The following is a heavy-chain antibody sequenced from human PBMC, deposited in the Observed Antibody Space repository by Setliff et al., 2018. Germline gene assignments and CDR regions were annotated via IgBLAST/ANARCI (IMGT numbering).Heavy chain of an antibody. CDR3: ARGLAYCGGDCFLRTGFDY. Sequence: SVKVSCKASGGTFSSYAISWVRQAPGQGLEWMGGIIPILGIANYSQKFQGRVTITADKSTSTAYMELSSLRSEDTAVCYCARGLAYCGGDCFLRTGFDYWGQGTLVTVSS. D-gene: IGHD2-21*02. J-gene: IGHJ4*02. CDR1: GGTFSSYA. CDR2: IIPILGIA. V-gene: IGHV1-69*10.